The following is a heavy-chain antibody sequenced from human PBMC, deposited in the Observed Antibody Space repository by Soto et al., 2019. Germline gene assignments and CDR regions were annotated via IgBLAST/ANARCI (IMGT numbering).Heavy chain of an antibody. CDR3: ARVSHYYDSSGYYWDY. V-gene: IGHV4-59*01. Sequence: SETLSLTCTVSGGSISSYYWSWIRQPPGKGLEWIGYIYYSGSTNYNPSLKSRVTISVDTSKNQFSLKLSSVTAADTAVYYCARVSHYYDSSGYYWDYWGQGTLVTVSS. D-gene: IGHD3-22*01. CDR2: IYYSGST. CDR1: GGSISSYY. J-gene: IGHJ4*02.